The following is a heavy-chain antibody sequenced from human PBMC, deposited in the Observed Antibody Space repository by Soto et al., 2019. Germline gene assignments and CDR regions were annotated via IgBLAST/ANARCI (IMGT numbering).Heavy chain of an antibody. CDR3: ARGWGGIVVAGTRLDY. CDR2: ISANNGNT. CDR1: GYTFTSYA. J-gene: IGHJ4*02. V-gene: IGHV1-18*01. Sequence: QAQLVQSGTEVEKPGASVKVSCKASGYTFTSYAISWVRQAPGQGLEWMGWISANNGNTNYAQKLQGRVTMTADTSTSTAYMELRSLRSDDTAVYHCARGWGGIVVAGTRLDYWGQGTLVTVSS. D-gene: IGHD6-19*01.